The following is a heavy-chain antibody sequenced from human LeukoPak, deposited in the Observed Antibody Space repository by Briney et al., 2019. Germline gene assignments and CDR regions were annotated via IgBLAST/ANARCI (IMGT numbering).Heavy chain of an antibody. J-gene: IGHJ6*04. CDR3: AELGITMIGGV. CDR2: ISSSGSTV. Sequence: GGSLRLSCAASGFTVSDVLMNWVRQAPGKGLEWVSYISSSGSTVYYADSVKGRFTISRDNAKNSLYLQMNSLRAEDTAVYYCAELGITMIGGVWGKGTTVTVSS. CDR1: GFTVSDVL. D-gene: IGHD3-10*02. V-gene: IGHV3-11*04.